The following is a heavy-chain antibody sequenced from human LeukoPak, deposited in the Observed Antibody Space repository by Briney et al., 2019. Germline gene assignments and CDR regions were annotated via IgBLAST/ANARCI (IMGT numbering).Heavy chain of an antibody. CDR1: GGSFSGYY. V-gene: IGHV4-34*01. CDR2: INHSGST. CDR3: ARRSPPIVQRNNNWLDP. J-gene: IGHJ5*02. Sequence: SETLSLTCAVYGGSFSGYYWSWIRQPPGKGLEWIGEINHSGSTNYNPSLKSRVTISVDTSKNQFSLKLSSVTAADTAVYYCARRSPPIVQRNNNWLDPWGQGTLVTVSS. D-gene: IGHD2-8*01.